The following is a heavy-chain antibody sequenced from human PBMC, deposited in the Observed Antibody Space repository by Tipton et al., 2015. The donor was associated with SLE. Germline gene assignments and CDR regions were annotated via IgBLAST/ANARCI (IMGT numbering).Heavy chain of an antibody. CDR3: ARYNSPSWFDP. CDR2: FYYTGTT. V-gene: IGHV4-59*12. Sequence: TLSLTCTVSGGSIRSSFWSWIRQSPGKGLEWIGYFYYTGTTNYNPSLNSRVRISVDTSQNRFSLKLTSVTAADTAVYYCARYNSPSWFDPWGQGTLVTVSS. J-gene: IGHJ5*02. D-gene: IGHD6-19*01. CDR1: GGSIRSSF.